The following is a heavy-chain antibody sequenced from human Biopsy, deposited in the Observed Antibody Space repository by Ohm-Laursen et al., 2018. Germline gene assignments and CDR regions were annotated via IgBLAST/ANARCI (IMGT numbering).Heavy chain of an antibody. Sequence: GSSVKVSCKASGGTFSNYAISWVRHAPGEGLEWMGGIIAVSGLVNYAPKFQGRVSITADKSTTTAYMELSNLKSEDTAVYYCATPFQYYDSWGGYPPFDHWGQGTLVTVSS. D-gene: IGHD3-3*01. CDR3: ATPFQYYDSWGGYPPFDH. V-gene: IGHV1-69*17. CDR2: IIAVSGLV. CDR1: GGTFSNYA. J-gene: IGHJ4*02.